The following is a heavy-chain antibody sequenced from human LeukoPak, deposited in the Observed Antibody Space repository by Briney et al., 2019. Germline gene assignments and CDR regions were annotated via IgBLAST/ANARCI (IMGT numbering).Heavy chain of an antibody. CDR2: IIPIFGTA. V-gene: IGHV1-69*05. J-gene: IGHJ6*03. CDR3: AVEDGYNYDYYYYYMDV. CDR1: GGTFSSYA. D-gene: IGHD5-24*01. Sequence: GASVKVSCKASGGTFSSYAISWVRQAPGQGLEWMGGIIPIFGTANYAQKFQGRVTITTDESTSTAYMELSSLRSEDTAVYYCAVEDGYNYDYYYYYMDVWGKGTTVTVSS.